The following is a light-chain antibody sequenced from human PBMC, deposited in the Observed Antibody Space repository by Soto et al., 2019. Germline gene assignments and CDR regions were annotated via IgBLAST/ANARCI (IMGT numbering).Light chain of an antibody. Sequence: EIVLTQSPATLSLSPWGRATLSCRASESVSSSYLAWYQQKPGQAPRLLIYDASNRATGIPARFSGSGSGTDFTLTISSLEPEDFAVYYCQQRSNWPLTFGGGTKVDIK. CDR2: DAS. J-gene: IGKJ4*01. CDR3: QQRSNWPLT. CDR1: ESVSSSY. V-gene: IGKV3-11*01.